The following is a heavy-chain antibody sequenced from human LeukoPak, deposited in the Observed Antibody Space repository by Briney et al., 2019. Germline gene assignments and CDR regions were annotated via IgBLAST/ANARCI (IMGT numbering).Heavy chain of an antibody. CDR3: ASSLSRQDGYNLS. CDR2: INPSGGST. V-gene: IGHV1-46*01. D-gene: IGHD5-24*01. J-gene: IGHJ5*02. CDR1: GYTFTSYY. Sequence: ASVKVSCKASGYTFTSYYMHWVRQAPGQGLEWMGIINPSGGSTSYAQKFQGRVTITADESTSTAYMELSSLRSEDTAVYYCASSLSRQDGYNLSWGQGTLVTVSS.